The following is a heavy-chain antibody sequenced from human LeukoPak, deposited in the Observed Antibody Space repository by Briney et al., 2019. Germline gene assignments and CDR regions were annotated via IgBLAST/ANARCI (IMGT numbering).Heavy chain of an antibody. CDR2: IYYSGST. D-gene: IGHD6-19*01. Sequence: SETLSLTRTVSGGALSSYYWSWVRQPPGTRLEGSGYIYYSGSTNYNPSLKSRVTISVDTSKNQLSLKLRSVTAADTGVYYCARHGIAVAPSVWGQGTLVTVSS. V-gene: IGHV4-59*01. J-gene: IGHJ4*02. CDR3: ARHGIAVAPSV. CDR1: GGALSSYY.